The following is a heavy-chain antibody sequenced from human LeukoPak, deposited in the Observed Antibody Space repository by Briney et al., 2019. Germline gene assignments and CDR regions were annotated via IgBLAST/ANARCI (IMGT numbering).Heavy chain of an antibody. CDR3: ARMVIRAYCSGGSCYEHAFDI. J-gene: IGHJ3*02. CDR1: GGSISSYY. D-gene: IGHD2-15*01. Sequence: SETLSLTCTVSGGSISSYYWSWIRQPPGKGLEWIGYIYYSGSSNCNPPLKSRVTMSVDTSKNQFSLKLRSVTAADTAVYYCARMVIRAYCSGGSCYEHAFDIWGQGTMVTVSS. V-gene: IGHV4-59*08. CDR2: IYYSGSS.